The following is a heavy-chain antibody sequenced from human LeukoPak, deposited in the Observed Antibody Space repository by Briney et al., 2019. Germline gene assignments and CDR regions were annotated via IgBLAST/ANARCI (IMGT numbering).Heavy chain of an antibody. J-gene: IGHJ4*02. V-gene: IGHV4-59*01. CDR2: IYYSGST. D-gene: IGHD6-13*01. CDR3: ARLSGIAAAVVMGGFVY. CDR1: GGSTSSYY. Sequence: PSETLSLTCTVSGGSTSSYYWSWIRQPPGKGLEWIGYIYYSGSTNYNPSLKSRVTISVDTSKNQFSLKLSSVTAADTAVYYCARLSGIAAAVVMGGFVYWGQGTLVTVSS.